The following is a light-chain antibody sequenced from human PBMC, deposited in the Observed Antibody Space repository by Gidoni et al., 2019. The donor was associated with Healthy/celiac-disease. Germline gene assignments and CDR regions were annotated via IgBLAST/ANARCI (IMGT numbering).Light chain of an antibody. J-gene: IGKJ4*01. V-gene: IGKV4-1*01. Sequence: DIVMTQSPDSLAVSLGERATINCKSSQSVLYSSNNKNYLAWYQQHPGQPPKLLIYWASTRESGVPDRFSGSGSGTDFTLTISSLQAEDVAVYYCQQYYSARLTFGGGTKVEIK. CDR1: QSVLYSSNNKNY. CDR3: QQYYSARLT. CDR2: WAS.